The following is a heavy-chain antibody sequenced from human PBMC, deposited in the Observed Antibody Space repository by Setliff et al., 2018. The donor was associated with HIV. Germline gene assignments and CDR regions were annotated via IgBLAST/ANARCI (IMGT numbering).Heavy chain of an antibody. V-gene: IGHV3-11*04. J-gene: IGHJ4*02. CDR1: GVSISRSSYY. Sequence: LSLTCTVSGVSISRSSYYWGWIRQPPGKGLEWVSSISSSSGSTIYYADSVKGRFTISRDNAKNSLYLQMNSLRAEDTAVYHCARVKPHLRRSGSYWIVDYWGQGTLVTVSS. CDR2: ISSSSGSTI. CDR3: ARVKPHLRRSGSYWIVDY. D-gene: IGHD1-26*01.